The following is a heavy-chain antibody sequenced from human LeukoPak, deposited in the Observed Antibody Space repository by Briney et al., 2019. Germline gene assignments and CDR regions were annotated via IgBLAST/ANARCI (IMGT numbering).Heavy chain of an antibody. CDR2: ISAYNGNT. J-gene: IGHJ4*02. CDR1: GYTFTSYG. CDR3: ARVGRRLKYYYDSSGIGYFDY. V-gene: IGHV1-18*01. D-gene: IGHD3-22*01. Sequence: ASVKVSCKASGYTFTSYGISWGRQAPGQGLGWMGWISAYNGNTNYAQKLQGRVTMTTDTSTSTAYMELRSLRSDDTAVYYCARVGRRLKYYYDSSGIGYFDYWGQGTLVTVSS.